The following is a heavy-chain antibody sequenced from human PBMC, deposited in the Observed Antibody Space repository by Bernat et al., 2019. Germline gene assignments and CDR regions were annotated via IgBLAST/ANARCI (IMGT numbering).Heavy chain of an antibody. V-gene: IGHV1-46*03. J-gene: IGHJ5*02. CDR3: ARETKSTYYYGSGSENWFDP. D-gene: IGHD3-10*01. CDR1: GYTFTGYY. Sequence: QVQLVQSGAEVKKPGASVKVSCKASGYTFTGYYMHWVRQAPGQGLEWMGIINPSGGSTSYAQKFQGRVTMTRDTSTSTVYMELSSLRSEDTAVYYCARETKSTYYYGSGSENWFDPWGQGTLVTVSS. CDR2: INPSGGST.